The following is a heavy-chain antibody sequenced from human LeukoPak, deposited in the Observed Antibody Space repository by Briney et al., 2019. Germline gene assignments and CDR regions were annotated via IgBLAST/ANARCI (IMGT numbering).Heavy chain of an antibody. V-gene: IGHV4-59*01. Sequence: SETLSLTCTVSGGSIYSYYWSWLRQPPGKGLEWIGYIYYSGSTNYNPSLKSRVTISVDTSKNQFSLKLSSVTAADTAVYYCARGILLRFSGSAFDIWGQGTMVTVSS. CDR2: IYYSGST. CDR3: ARGILLRFSGSAFDI. J-gene: IGHJ3*02. D-gene: IGHD3-3*01. CDR1: GGSIYSYY.